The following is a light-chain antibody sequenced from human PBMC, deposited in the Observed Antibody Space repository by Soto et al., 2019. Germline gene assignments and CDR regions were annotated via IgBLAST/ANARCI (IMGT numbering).Light chain of an antibody. CDR2: EVS. Sequence: QSVLTQPPSASGSPGQSVTISCTGTSSDVGAYNYVSWYQQHPGKVPKLMIYEVSKRPAGVPDRFSGSKSGNTASLTVSGLQAEDEADYYCSSYAGSKGVFGGGTKLTVL. CDR1: SSDVGAYNY. CDR3: SSYAGSKGV. V-gene: IGLV2-8*01. J-gene: IGLJ3*02.